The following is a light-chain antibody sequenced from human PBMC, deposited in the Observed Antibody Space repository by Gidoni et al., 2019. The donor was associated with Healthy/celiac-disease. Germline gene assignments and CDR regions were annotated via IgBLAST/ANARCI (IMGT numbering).Light chain of an antibody. Sequence: SYELTQPPSVSVSPGQTASITCSGDKLGDKYACWYQQKPGQSPVLLLYQDSKRPSGIPERFSCSNSGNTATLTISGTQAMDEADYYCQAWDSSTHVVFGGGTKLTVL. CDR2: QDS. CDR3: QAWDSSTHVV. CDR1: KLGDKY. V-gene: IGLV3-1*01. J-gene: IGLJ2*01.